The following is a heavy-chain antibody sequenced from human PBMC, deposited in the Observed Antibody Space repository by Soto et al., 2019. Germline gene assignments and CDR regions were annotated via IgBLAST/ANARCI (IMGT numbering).Heavy chain of an antibody. Sequence: EVHLVESGGHLVQPGGFLRLSCEGSLFNFSGYWMSWVRQAPGKGLEWGANIKEGGSEKYYVDSDEGRFTPSRDNAKNSLYLQMNGLRAEDTGVYYCAKHDYVWGSYRTFDDWGQGTLVTVSS. CDR2: IKEGGSEK. J-gene: IGHJ4*02. CDR3: AKHDYVWGSYRTFDD. CDR1: LFNFSGYW. V-gene: IGHV3-7*01. D-gene: IGHD3-16*02.